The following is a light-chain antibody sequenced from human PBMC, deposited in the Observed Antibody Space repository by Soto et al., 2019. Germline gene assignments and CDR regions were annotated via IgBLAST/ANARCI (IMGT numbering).Light chain of an antibody. Sequence: EIVLTQSPGTLSLSPGERATLSCRASQSVSSSYLAWYQQKPGQAPRLLIYGASSRATGIPDRFSGSGSGTDFTLTISRLEPEDFAVYYCQQYGCSPPFTFGGGTKGEIK. J-gene: IGKJ4*01. V-gene: IGKV3-20*01. CDR1: QSVSSSY. CDR2: GAS. CDR3: QQYGCSPPFT.